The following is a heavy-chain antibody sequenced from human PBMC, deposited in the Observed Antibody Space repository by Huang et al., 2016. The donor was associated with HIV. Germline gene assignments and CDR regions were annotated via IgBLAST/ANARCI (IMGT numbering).Heavy chain of an antibody. J-gene: IGHJ4*02. D-gene: IGHD3-10*01. CDR3: GSEAHVIARKDFVVEF. V-gene: IGHV1-24*01. Sequence: QVQAEQSAAEVTKPGASVRVSCKVPGYTIPELAIHWLRQAPGKGLEWGGGCDNEVGERIYGEEFQRIDTMTEDSSSDTAYVGLGSLRSEDAAVYYMGSEAHVIARKDFVVEFWGQRAPVTVSS. CDR1: GYTIPELA. CDR2: CDNEVGER.